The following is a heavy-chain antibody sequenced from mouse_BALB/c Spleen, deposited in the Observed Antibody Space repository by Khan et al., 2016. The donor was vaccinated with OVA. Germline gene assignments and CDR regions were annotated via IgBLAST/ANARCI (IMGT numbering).Heavy chain of an antibody. Sequence: EVQLVETGPGLVKPSQSLSLTCTVTGYSITTDYAWNWIRQFPGNQLEWMGYISYSGNTKYNPSLKSRISITRDTSKNQFFLQLKSVTTEDTARYYCARVYGGDIDYWGQGTTLTVSS. J-gene: IGHJ2*01. V-gene: IGHV3-2*02. CDR1: GYSITTDYA. CDR2: ISYSGNT. CDR3: ARVYGGDIDY. D-gene: IGHD3-3*01.